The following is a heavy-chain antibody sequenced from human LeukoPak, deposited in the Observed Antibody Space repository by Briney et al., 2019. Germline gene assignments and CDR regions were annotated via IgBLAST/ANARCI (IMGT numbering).Heavy chain of an antibody. CDR3: ARDGAGYFYYFDY. D-gene: IGHD5-24*01. CDR2: INSDGSST. V-gene: IGHV3-74*03. J-gene: IGHJ4*02. Sequence: GGSLRLSCAASGFSFDSYWMHWVRQTPGKGLVWVSHINSDGSSTTYADSVKGRFTISRDNAKNTLYLQINSLSPEDTAVYYCARDGAGYFYYFDYWGPGTLVTVSS. CDR1: GFSFDSYW.